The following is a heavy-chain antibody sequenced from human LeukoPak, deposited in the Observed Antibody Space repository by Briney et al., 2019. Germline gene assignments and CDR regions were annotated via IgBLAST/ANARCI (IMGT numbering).Heavy chain of an antibody. J-gene: IGHJ3*02. D-gene: IGHD5-18*01. CDR3: AREIIQLWHDDAFDI. V-gene: IGHV1-46*01. CDR2: INPSGGST. Sequence: GASVKVSCKASGYTFTSYYMHWVRQAPGQGLEWMGIINPSGGSTSYAQKFQGRVTMTRDTSTSTVYMELSSLRSEDTAVYYCAREIIQLWHDDAFDIWGQGTMVTVSS. CDR1: GYTFTSYY.